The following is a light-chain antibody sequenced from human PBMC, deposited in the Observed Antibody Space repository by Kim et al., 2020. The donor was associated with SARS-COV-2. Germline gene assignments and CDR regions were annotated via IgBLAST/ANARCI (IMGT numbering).Light chain of an antibody. V-gene: IGLV3-19*01. Sequence: ALGKTVRITVQGDNHRRFYANWYQQKPGQAPVLVIYGKNSRPSGIPDRFSASGSRDTGSFTITGAQAEDEADYYCNSRDNSGNRFGGGTRLTVL. CDR3: NSRDNSGNR. J-gene: IGLJ2*01. CDR2: GKN. CDR1: NHRRFY.